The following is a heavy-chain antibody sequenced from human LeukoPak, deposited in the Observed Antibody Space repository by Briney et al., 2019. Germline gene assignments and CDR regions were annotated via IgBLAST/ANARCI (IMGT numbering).Heavy chain of an antibody. CDR3: ARGGILGYCSSTSCYSGMDV. J-gene: IGHJ6*02. D-gene: IGHD2-2*02. CDR2: IYYSGST. CDR1: GGSISSYY. Sequence: PSETLSLTCTVSGGSISSYYWSWIRQPPGKGLEWIGYIYYSGSTNYNPSLKSRVTISVDTSKNQFSLKLSSVTAADTAVYYCARGGILGYCSSTSCYSGMDVWGQGTTVTVSS. V-gene: IGHV4-59*12.